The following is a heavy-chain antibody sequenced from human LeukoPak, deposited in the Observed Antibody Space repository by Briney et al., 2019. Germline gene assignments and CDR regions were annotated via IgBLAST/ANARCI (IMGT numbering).Heavy chain of an antibody. CDR2: ISGSGGST. D-gene: IGHD4-17*01. J-gene: IGHJ4*02. CDR3: AKVPYGDYEGAFDY. Sequence: PGGSLRLSCAASGFTFSSYAMSWVRQAPGRGLEWVSAISGSGGSTYYADSVKGRFTISRDNSKNTLYLQMNSLRAEDTAVYYCAKVPYGDYEGAFDYWGQGTLVTVSS. CDR1: GFTFSSYA. V-gene: IGHV3-23*01.